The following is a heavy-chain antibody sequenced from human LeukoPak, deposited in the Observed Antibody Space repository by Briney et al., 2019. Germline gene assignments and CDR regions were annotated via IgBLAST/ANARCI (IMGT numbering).Heavy chain of an antibody. J-gene: IGHJ4*02. D-gene: IGHD1-20*01. CDR3: AGTYNWNDVYYFDY. Sequence: ASVKVSCKASGYTLTSYAMNWVRQAPGQGLEWMGWINTNTGNPTYAQGFTGRFVFSLDTSVSTAYLQICGLKAEDTAVYYCAGTYNWNDVYYFDYWGQGTLVTVSS. CDR2: INTNTGNP. V-gene: IGHV7-4-1*01. CDR1: GYTLTSYA.